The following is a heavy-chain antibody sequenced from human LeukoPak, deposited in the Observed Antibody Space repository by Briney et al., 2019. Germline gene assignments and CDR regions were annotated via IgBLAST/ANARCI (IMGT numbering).Heavy chain of an antibody. D-gene: IGHD1-26*01. CDR2: ISWDGGST. Sequence: GGSLRLSCAASGFTFDDYAMHWVRQAPGKGLEWVSLISWDGGSTYYADSVKGRFTISRDNSKNSLYLQMNSLRAEDTALYYCAKGGRGPFTRLDYWGQGTLVTVSS. V-gene: IGHV3-43D*03. CDR1: GFTFDDYA. CDR3: AKGGRGPFTRLDY. J-gene: IGHJ4*02.